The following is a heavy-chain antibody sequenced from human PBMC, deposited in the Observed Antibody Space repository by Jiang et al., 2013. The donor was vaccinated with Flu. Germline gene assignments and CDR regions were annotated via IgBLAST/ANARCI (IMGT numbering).Heavy chain of an antibody. Sequence: PGLVKPSQTLSLTCTVSGGSISSGGYYWSWIRQHPGKGLEWIGYIYYSGSTYYNPSLKSRVTISVDTSKNQFSLKLSSVTAADTAAYYCARGATVNPDWFDPWGQGTLVTVSS. CDR3: ARGATVNPDWFDP. CDR1: GGSISSGGYY. V-gene: IGHV4-31*03. J-gene: IGHJ5*02. CDR2: IYYSGST. D-gene: IGHD4-17*01.